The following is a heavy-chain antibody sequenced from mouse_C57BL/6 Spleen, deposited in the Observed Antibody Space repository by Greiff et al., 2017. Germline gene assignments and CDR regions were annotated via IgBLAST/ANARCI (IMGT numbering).Heavy chain of an antibody. CDR1: GYAFSSSW. CDR3: ARSGDGSSLDY. CDR2: IYPGDGDT. V-gene: IGHV1-82*01. D-gene: IGHD1-1*01. J-gene: IGHJ2*01. Sequence: VQLQQSGPELVKPGASVKISCKASGYAFSSSWMNWVKQRPGKGLEWIGRIYPGDGDTNYNGKFKGKATLTADKSSSTAYMQLSSLTSEDSAVYFCARSGDGSSLDYWGQGTTLTVSS.